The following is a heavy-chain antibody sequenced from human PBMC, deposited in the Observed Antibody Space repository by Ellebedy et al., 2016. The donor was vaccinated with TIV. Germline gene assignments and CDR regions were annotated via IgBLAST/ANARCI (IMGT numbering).Heavy chain of an antibody. CDR3: AKNGGSREYEW. CDR2: VNAGGVVI. D-gene: IGHD2-15*01. J-gene: IGHJ4*02. V-gene: IGHV3-23*01. CDR1: GYSFSSYA. Sequence: PGGSLRLSCAGSGYSFSSYAMSWVRQAPGKGLEWVSGVNAGGVVIAYADSVKGRFTISRDNSKNTLSLQMNSLRAEDTAVYYCAKNGGSREYEWWGQGTLVTVSS.